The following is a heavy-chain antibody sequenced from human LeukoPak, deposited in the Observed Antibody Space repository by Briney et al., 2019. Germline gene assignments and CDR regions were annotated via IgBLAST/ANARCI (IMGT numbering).Heavy chain of an antibody. CDR1: GGSISSNSYY. CDR2: INHSGST. D-gene: IGHD3-10*01. CDR3: ARGSGYYGRWFDP. Sequence: SETLSLTCAVSGGSISSNSYYWGWIRQPPGKGLEWIGEINHSGSTNYNPSLKSRVTISVDTSKNHFSLKLSSVTAADTAVYYCARGSGYYGRWFDPWGQGTLVTVSS. V-gene: IGHV4-39*02. J-gene: IGHJ5*02.